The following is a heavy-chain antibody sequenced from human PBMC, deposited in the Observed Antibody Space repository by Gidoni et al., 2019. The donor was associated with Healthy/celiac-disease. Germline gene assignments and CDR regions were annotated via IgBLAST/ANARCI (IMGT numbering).Heavy chain of an antibody. D-gene: IGHD3-3*01. V-gene: IGHV3-23*01. J-gene: IGHJ6*02. CDR1: GFTFSSYA. Sequence: EVQLLESGGGLVQPGGSLRLSSAASGFTFSSYAMSWVRQAPGKGLEWVSAISGSGGSTYYADSVKGRFTISRDNSKNTLYLQMNSLRAEDTAVYYCAKVNSGLRFLEWLPYYGMDVWGQGTTVTVSS. CDR2: ISGSGGST. CDR3: AKVNSGLRFLEWLPYYGMDV.